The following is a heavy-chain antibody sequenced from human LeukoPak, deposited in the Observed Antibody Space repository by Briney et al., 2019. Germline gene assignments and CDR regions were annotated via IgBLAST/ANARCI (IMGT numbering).Heavy chain of an antibody. D-gene: IGHD3-22*01. CDR2: IYYSGST. CDR1: GGSISSYY. J-gene: IGHJ4*02. V-gene: IGHV4-59*01. Sequence: KPSETLSLTCTVSGGSISSYYWSWIRQPPGKGLEWIGYIYYSGSTNYNPSLKSRVTISVDTSKNQFSLKLSSVTAADTAVYYCARAPGMYYYDSSGYYLDRGQGTLVTVSS. CDR3: ARAPGMYYYDSSGYYLD.